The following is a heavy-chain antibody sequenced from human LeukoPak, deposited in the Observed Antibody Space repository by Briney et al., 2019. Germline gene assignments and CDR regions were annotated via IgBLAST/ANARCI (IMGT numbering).Heavy chain of an antibody. CDR1: GGSISSSSSY. CDR2: INHSGRT. D-gene: IGHD3-10*01. V-gene: IGHV4-39*07. CDR3: ARAYYSTSWFPH. J-gene: IGHJ5*02. Sequence: SETLSLTCTVSGGSISSSSSYWGWIRQPPGKGLEGIGEINHSGRTNYNPSLKSRVTISADTSKNQFSLELRSVTAADTAVYYCARAYYSTSWFPHWGRGALVTVSS.